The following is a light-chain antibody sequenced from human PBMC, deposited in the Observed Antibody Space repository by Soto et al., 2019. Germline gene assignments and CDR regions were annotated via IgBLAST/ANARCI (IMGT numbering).Light chain of an antibody. CDR2: GAS. Sequence: EIVLTQSPATLSLSPGERATLSCRASQGVSSYLAWYQQKPGQTPRPLISGASSRATGIPDRFSGSGSGTDFSLTISRLEPEDFAVYWCQVYGSSPLFTFGPGTKVDIK. CDR3: QVYGSSPLFT. V-gene: IGKV3-20*01. J-gene: IGKJ3*01. CDR1: QGVSSY.